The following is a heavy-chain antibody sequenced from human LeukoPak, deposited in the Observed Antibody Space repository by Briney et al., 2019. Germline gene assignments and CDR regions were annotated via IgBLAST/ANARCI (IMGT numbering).Heavy chain of an antibody. D-gene: IGHD2-2*01. CDR2: IYYSGST. V-gene: IGHV4-59*01. CDR3: AASFYCSSTSCYAGWFDP. J-gene: IGHJ5*02. CDR1: GGSISSYY. Sequence: PSGTLSLTCTVSGGSISSYYWSWIRQPPGKGLEWIGYIYYSGSTNYNPSLKSRVTISVDTSKNQFSLKLSSVTAADTAVYYCAASFYCSSTSCYAGWFDPWGQGTLVTVSS.